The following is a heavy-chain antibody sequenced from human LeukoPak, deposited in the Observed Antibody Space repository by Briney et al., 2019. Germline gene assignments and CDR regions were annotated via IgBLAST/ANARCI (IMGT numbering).Heavy chain of an antibody. J-gene: IGHJ4*02. CDR1: GGSFSCYY. Sequence: PSETLSLTCAVYGGSFSCYYWSWIRQPPGKGLEWIGEINHSGSTNYNPSLKSRVTISVDTSKNQFSLKLSSVTAADTAVYYCARYSFPVGRHFDYWGQGTLVTVSS. CDR2: INHSGST. CDR3: ARYSFPVGRHFDY. V-gene: IGHV4-34*01. D-gene: IGHD1-26*01.